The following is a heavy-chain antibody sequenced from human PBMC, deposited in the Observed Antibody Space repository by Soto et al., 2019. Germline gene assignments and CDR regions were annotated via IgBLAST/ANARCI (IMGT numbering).Heavy chain of an antibody. CDR2: ISDSAGST. Sequence: EVQLLESGGGLVQPGGSLRLSCAASGFTFSNYAMTWIRQAPGKGLDWVTSISDSAGSTEYADSVKGRFTVSRDNSKNILYLQMNSLSADDAAVYYCEKERCGGGNCYQGWFDPWGQGTLVIVSS. D-gene: IGHD2-21*01. V-gene: IGHV3-23*01. CDR1: GFTFSNYA. CDR3: EKERCGGGNCYQGWFDP. J-gene: IGHJ5*02.